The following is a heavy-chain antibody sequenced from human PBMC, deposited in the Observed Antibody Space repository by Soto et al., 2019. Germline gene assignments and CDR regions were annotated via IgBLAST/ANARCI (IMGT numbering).Heavy chain of an antibody. D-gene: IGHD5-12*01. J-gene: IGHJ6*02. CDR2: IIPIFGTP. CDR3: AAPRTDGYKVPDPSTYYYYGLDV. CDR1: GGSFSTYA. V-gene: IGHV1-69*06. Sequence: ASVKVSCKASGGSFSTYAISWVRQAPGQGLEWMGGIIPIFGTPNYAQKFQGRVTITADRSTSTAYLELNSLRSEDTAVYYCAAPRTDGYKVPDPSTYYYYGLDVWGQGXTVTVSS.